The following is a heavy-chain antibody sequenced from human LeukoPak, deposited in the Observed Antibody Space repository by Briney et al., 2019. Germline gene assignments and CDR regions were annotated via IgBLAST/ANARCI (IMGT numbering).Heavy chain of an antibody. Sequence: GRSLRLSCAASGFTFSSYAMHWVRQAAGKGPEWVAVISYDGSNKYYADSVKGRFTISRDNSKNTLYLQMNSLRAEDTAVYYCARLGVYDSRVYWGQGTLVTVSS. CDR2: ISYDGSNK. CDR1: GFTFSSYA. CDR3: ARLGVYDSRVY. V-gene: IGHV3-30*04. J-gene: IGHJ4*02. D-gene: IGHD3-22*01.